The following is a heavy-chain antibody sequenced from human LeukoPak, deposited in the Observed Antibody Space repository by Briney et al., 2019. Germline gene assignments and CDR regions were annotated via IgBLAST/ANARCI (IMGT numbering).Heavy chain of an antibody. CDR2: ISSSSTI. CDR3: ARDKAIFGVVITPHLVDY. V-gene: IGHV3-48*01. D-gene: IGHD3-3*01. Sequence: GGSLRLSCAASGLTISSYSMNWVRQAPGKGLQWVSYISSSSTIYYADSVKGRFTISRDNSKNTLYLQMNSLRAEDTAVYYCARDKAIFGVVITPHLVDYWGQGTLVTVSS. J-gene: IGHJ4*02. CDR1: GLTISSYS.